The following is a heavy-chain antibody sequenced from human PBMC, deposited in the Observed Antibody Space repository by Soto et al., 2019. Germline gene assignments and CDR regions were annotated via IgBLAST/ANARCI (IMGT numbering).Heavy chain of an antibody. D-gene: IGHD3-10*01. V-gene: IGHV4-39*01. Sequence: QLQLQESGPGLVKPSETLSLTCTVSGGSISSSSYYWGLIRQPPGKGLEWIGSIYYSGSTYYNPSLKSRVSLSVNTSKNQFSLRLRSVTAADTAVYYCARRPVLLWFGESYYFDYWGQGTLVTVSS. CDR1: GGSISSSSYY. CDR2: IYYSGST. J-gene: IGHJ4*02. CDR3: ARRPVLLWFGESYYFDY.